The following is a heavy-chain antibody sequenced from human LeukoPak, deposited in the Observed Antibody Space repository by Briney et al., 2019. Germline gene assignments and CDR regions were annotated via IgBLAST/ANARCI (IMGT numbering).Heavy chain of an antibody. V-gene: IGHV3-9*03. CDR2: ISWNSGRR. Sequence: GGSLRLSCVGSGFTFDDYAMHWVRQAPGKGLEWVSGISWNSGRRGYADSVKGRFTISRDNAKTSLYLHMNSLRAEDMALYYCAKGPDYDILTPIDYWGQGTLVTVSS. CDR1: GFTFDDYA. CDR3: AKGPDYDILTPIDY. J-gene: IGHJ4*02. D-gene: IGHD3-9*01.